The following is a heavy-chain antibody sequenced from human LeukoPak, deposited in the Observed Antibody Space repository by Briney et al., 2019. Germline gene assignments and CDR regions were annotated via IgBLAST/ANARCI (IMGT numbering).Heavy chain of an antibody. Sequence: GGSLRLSCAASGFTFSSYWMHWVRQAPGKGLVWVSRINSDGSSTSYADSVKGRFTISRDNAKNTLYLQMNSLRAEDTAVCYCARGGAVANGLDIWGQGTMVAVCS. CDR2: INSDGSST. CDR1: GFTFSSYW. CDR3: ARGGAVANGLDI. D-gene: IGHD6-19*01. V-gene: IGHV3-74*01. J-gene: IGHJ3*02.